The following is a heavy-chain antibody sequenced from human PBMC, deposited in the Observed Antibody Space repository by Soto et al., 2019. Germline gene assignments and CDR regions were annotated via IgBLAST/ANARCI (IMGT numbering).Heavy chain of an antibody. CDR3: AKDRGIIVKAGDAFDV. D-gene: IGHD3-16*02. J-gene: IGHJ3*01. V-gene: IGHV3-23*04. CDR2: ISDSGDRT. CDR1: GFTFSSYE. Sequence: VQLVESGGDLVQPGGSLRLSCAASGFTFSSYEMNWVRQAPGKGLEWVSYISDSGDRTYYADSVKGRFTISRDRSKNTVSLQMDSLRAEDTAVYYCAKDRGIIVKAGDAFDVWGQGTKVTVSS.